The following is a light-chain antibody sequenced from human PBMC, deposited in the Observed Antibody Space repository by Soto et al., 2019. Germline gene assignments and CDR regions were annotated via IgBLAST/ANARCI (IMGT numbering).Light chain of an antibody. J-gene: IGKJ1*01. CDR3: QHYGSSPQT. CDR2: GAS. CDR1: QSVSSSY. Sequence: EIVLTQSPGTLSLSPGERATLSCRASQSVSSSYLAWYQQKPGQAPRLLIYGASSRATGIPDRFSGSGSGTDFTLTISRLEPEDLAVYYCQHYGSSPQTFGQGTKLDIK. V-gene: IGKV3-20*01.